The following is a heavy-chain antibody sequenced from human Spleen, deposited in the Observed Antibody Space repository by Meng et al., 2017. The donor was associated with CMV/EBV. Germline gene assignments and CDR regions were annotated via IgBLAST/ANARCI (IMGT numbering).Heavy chain of an antibody. V-gene: IGHV3-30-3*01. CDR3: ARDRLAGLDY. J-gene: IGHJ4*02. Sequence: GGSLRLSCAASGFTFSNYAMHWVRQAPGKGLEWVAVISYDGSNKYYADSVKGRFTISRDNSKNTLYLQMNSLRAEDTAVYYCARDRLAGLDYWGQGTLVTVSS. CDR2: ISYDGSNK. CDR1: GFTFSNYA. D-gene: IGHD6-19*01.